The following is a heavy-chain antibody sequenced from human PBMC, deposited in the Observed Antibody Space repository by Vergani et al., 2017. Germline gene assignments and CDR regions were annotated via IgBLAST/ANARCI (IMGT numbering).Heavy chain of an antibody. CDR1: GTSISGSSDY. J-gene: IGHJ4*02. D-gene: IGHD5-18*01. CDR3: ARQFWGGGGYRFDH. V-gene: IGHV4-39*01. Sequence: QLQLQESGPGLLKPSETLSLTCSVSGTSISGSSDYWGWIRQPPGKGLEWIGSIFYTGTSYYNPSLESRATNSVATSKTQFSLKLKSVTAADTAVYYCARQFWGGGGYRFDHWGQGTLVTVSS. CDR2: IFYTGTS.